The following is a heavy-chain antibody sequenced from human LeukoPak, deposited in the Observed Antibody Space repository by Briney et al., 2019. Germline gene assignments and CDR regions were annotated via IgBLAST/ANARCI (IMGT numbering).Heavy chain of an antibody. J-gene: IGHJ4*02. CDR3: AKLIAAAGNFDY. V-gene: IGHV3-30*18. Sequence: LXXXAVISYDGSNKYYADSVKGRFTISRDNSKNTLYLQMNSLRAEDTAVYYCAKLIAAAGNFDYWGQGTLVTVSS. D-gene: IGHD6-13*01. CDR2: ISYDGSNK.